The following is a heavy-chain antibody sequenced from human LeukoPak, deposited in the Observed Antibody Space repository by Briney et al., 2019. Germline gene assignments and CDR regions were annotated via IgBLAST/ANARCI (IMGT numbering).Heavy chain of an antibody. CDR1: GYTLSDLA. V-gene: IGHV1-24*01. Sequence: VSVKVSCKVSGYTLSDLAMHWVRQAPGKGLEWMGGLDPEDGEAIYAQPLQGRVTMTEDTSSDTAYMVLSSLRSEDTAVYYCATRNFGDYGAFDIWGQGTMVTASS. J-gene: IGHJ3*02. CDR3: ATRNFGDYGAFDI. D-gene: IGHD4-17*01. CDR2: LDPEDGEA.